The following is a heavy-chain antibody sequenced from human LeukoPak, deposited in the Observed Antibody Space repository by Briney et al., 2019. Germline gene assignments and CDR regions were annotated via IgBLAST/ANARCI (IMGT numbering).Heavy chain of an antibody. CDR1: GFTFSTYG. D-gene: IGHD4-17*01. CDR3: AKGGADYGEYDY. CDR2: ISYDGSNK. Sequence: GGSLRLSCAASGFTFSTYGMHWVIQPPGKGLEWLAVISYDGSNKYYADSVKGRFTISRDNSKSTLYLQMNSLRAEDTAVYYCAKGGADYGEYDYWGQGTLVTVSS. J-gene: IGHJ4*02. V-gene: IGHV3-30*18.